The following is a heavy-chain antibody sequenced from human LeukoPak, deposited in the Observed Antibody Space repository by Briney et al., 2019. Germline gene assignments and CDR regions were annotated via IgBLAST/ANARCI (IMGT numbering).Heavy chain of an antibody. J-gene: IGHJ4*02. D-gene: IGHD1-14*01. CDR1: GFTFSSYS. V-gene: IGHV3-21*01. CDR2: ISSSSSYI. Sequence: KAGGSLRLSCAASGFTFSSYSMNWVRQAPGKGLEWVSSISSSSSYIYYADSVKGRFTISRDNAKNSLYLQMNSLRAEDTAVYYCARVINTGWYNGNDYWGQGTLVTVSS. CDR3: ARVINTGWYNGNDY.